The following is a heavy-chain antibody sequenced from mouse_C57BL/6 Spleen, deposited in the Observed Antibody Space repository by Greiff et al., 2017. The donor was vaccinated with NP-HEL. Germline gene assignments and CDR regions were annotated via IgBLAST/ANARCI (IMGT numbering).Heavy chain of an antibody. V-gene: IGHV1S81*02. D-gene: IGHD1-1*01. CDR1: GYTFTSYW. Sequence: QVQLQQPGAELVKARASAKMSCKASGYTFTSYWMHWVKQRLGQGLEWFAETNPTNGRTYYNEKFKCKATLTVDKSSSTAYMLLSGPTFEDSAVYYCARIKKIIATYVDYWGQGTTLTVSA. CDR2: TNPTNGRT. CDR3: ARIKKIIATYVDY. J-gene: IGHJ2*01.